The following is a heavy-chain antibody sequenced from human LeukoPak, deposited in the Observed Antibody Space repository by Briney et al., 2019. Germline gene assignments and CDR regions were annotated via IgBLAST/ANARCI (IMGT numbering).Heavy chain of an antibody. CDR2: IYHSGNT. D-gene: IGHD3-9*01. Sequence: SETLSLTCTVSDYSITTAYYWGWIRQPPGKGLEWIGSIYHSGNTYHNPSLKSRVTISVDTSRNHFSLKLSSVTAADTAVYYCARGRYFDWLLVMDVWGKGTTVTISS. V-gene: IGHV4-38-2*02. J-gene: IGHJ6*03. CDR1: DYSITTAYY. CDR3: ARGRYFDWLLVMDV.